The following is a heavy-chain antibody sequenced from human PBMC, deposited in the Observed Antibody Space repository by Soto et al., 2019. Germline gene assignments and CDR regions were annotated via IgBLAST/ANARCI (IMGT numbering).Heavy chain of an antibody. D-gene: IGHD2-21*02. V-gene: IGHV3-23*01. Sequence: GGSLRLSCAASGFTFSSYAMSWVRQAPGKGLEWVSAISGSGGSTYYADSVKGRFTISRDNSKNTLYLQMNSLRAEDTAVYYCAKPRYETYCGGDCYSSYYFDYWGQGTLVTVSS. CDR2: ISGSGGST. CDR1: GFTFSSYA. CDR3: AKPRYETYCGGDCYSSYYFDY. J-gene: IGHJ4*02.